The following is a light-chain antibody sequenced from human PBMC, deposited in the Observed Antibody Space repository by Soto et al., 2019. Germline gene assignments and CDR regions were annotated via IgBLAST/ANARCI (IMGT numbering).Light chain of an antibody. V-gene: IGLV1-51*01. CDR2: DNY. CDR1: SSNIGSNY. CDR3: DSWDNSLSVVL. J-gene: IGLJ2*01. Sequence: QSVLTQSPSVSAAPGQRVTISCSGSSSNIGSNYVSWYQQLPGTAPKLLIYDNYKRPSGIPDRFSGSTSGTSATLAIAGLQTGDEADYYCDSWDNSLSVVLFGGGTQLTVL.